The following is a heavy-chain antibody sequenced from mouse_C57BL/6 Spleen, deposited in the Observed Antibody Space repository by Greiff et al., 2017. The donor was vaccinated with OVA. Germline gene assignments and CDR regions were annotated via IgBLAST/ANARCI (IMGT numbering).Heavy chain of an antibody. D-gene: IGHD1-1*01. CDR2: INYDGSST. CDR1: GFTFSDYY. CDR3: ARALLPGHPWFAY. Sequence: EVKVVESEGGLVQPGSSMKLSCTASGFTFSDYYMAWVRQVPEKGLEWVANINYDGSSTYYLDSLKSRFIISRDNAKNILYLQMSSLKSEDTATYYCARALLPGHPWFAYWGQGTLVTVSA. V-gene: IGHV5-16*01. J-gene: IGHJ3*01.